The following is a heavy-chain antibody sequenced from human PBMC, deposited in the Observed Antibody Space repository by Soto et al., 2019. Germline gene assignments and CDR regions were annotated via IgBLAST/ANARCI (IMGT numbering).Heavy chain of an antibody. CDR2: LWNDGSIE. Sequence: HVQLVESGGGAVQPGRSLRLSCEASGFSFSNYGMHWVRQAPGKGLEWVAVLWNDGSIEYYADSVKGRFTISRDNARNTVYLQMSGLRADDTAVYYCARDSGDSSGYYELDYWGQGTLVSVSS. V-gene: IGHV3-33*01. CDR1: GFSFSNYG. D-gene: IGHD3-22*01. J-gene: IGHJ4*02. CDR3: ARDSGDSSGYYELDY.